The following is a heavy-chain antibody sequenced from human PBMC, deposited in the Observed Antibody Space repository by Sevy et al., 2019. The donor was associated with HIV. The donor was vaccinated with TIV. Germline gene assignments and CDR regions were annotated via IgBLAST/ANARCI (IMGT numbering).Heavy chain of an antibody. CDR1: GFTFDDYG. D-gene: IGHD1-26*01. Sequence: GGSLRLSCAASGFTFDDYGMHWVRQVPGKGLEWVSGISWNGGSIGYADSVKGRFIISRDNAKKSLYLQMNSLRLQDTGLYFCAKDVSTSGSYIGYYYGLDVCGQGTRVTVSS. J-gene: IGHJ6*02. CDR2: ISWNGGSI. V-gene: IGHV3-9*01. CDR3: AKDVSTSGSYIGYYYGLDV.